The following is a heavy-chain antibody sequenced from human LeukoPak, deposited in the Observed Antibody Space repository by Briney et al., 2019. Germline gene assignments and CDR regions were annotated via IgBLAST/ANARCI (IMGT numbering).Heavy chain of an antibody. CDR3: ARGRRGYSYGYGGDW. CDR2: IYYSGST. CDR1: GGSITSSSYY. D-gene: IGHD5-18*01. Sequence: PSETLSLTCTVSGGSITSSSYYWGWIRQPSGKGLEWIGSIYYSGSTYYNPSLKSRVTISVDTSKNQFSLKLSSVTAADTAVYYCARGRRGYSYGYGGDWWGQGTLVTVSS. J-gene: IGHJ4*02. V-gene: IGHV4-39*01.